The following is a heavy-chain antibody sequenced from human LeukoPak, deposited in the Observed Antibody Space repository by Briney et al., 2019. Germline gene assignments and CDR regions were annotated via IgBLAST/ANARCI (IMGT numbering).Heavy chain of an antibody. J-gene: IGHJ4*02. Sequence: SEALSLTCTVSGGSISSYYWSWIRQPPGKGLEWIGEINHSGSTNYNPSLKSRVTISVDTSKNQFSLKLSSVTAADTAVYYCARGRPWSHGTFDYWGQGTLVTVSS. CDR2: INHSGST. D-gene: IGHD1-1*01. V-gene: IGHV4-34*01. CDR3: ARGRPWSHGTFDY. CDR1: GGSISSYY.